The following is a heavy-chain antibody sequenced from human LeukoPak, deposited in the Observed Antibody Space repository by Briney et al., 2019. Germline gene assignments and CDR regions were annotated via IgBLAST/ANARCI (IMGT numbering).Heavy chain of an antibody. Sequence: SVKVSCKASGYTFTSYGISWVRQAPGQGLEWMGGIIPIFGTANYAQKFQGRVTITADESTSTAYMELSSLRSEDTAVYYCARTMVRGVIPYYYYGMDVWGQGTTVTVSS. CDR2: IIPIFGTA. CDR1: GYTFTSYG. CDR3: ARTMVRGVIPYYYYGMDV. D-gene: IGHD3-10*01. J-gene: IGHJ6*02. V-gene: IGHV1-69*13.